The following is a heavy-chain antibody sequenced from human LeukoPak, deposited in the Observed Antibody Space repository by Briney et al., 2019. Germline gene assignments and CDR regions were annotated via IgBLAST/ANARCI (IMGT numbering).Heavy chain of an antibody. V-gene: IGHV3-11*05. CDR1: GFTFSDYY. J-gene: IGHJ4*02. D-gene: IGHD1-14*01. CDR3: ARDLYDNNRVQDY. Sequence: GGSLRLSCAASGFTFSDYYMTWIRQAPGKGLEWVSDISTSSTNTKYADSVKGRFTISRDNAKNSLYLQMNSPRAEDTAVYYCARDLYDNNRVQDYWGQGTLVIVSS. CDR2: ISTSSTNT.